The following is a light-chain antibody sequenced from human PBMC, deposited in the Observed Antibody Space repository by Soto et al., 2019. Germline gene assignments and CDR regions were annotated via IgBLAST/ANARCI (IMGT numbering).Light chain of an antibody. CDR3: QQRINWPPLT. CDR1: QSVSSY. CDR2: DAS. V-gene: IGKV3-11*01. Sequence: EIVLTQSPATLSLSPGERATLSCRASQSVSSYLDWYQQKPGQAPSLLIYDASNRATGIPARFSGSGSGTDFTLTISSLEPEVFVVYYCQQRINWPPLTFGGGTKVEIK. J-gene: IGKJ4*01.